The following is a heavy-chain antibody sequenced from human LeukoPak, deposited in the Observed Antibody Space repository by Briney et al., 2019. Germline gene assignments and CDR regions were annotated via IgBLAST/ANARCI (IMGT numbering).Heavy chain of an antibody. D-gene: IGHD2-2*01. Sequence: ASVKVSCKASGGTFSSYAISWVRQAPGQGLEWMGGIIPIVGTANYAQKFQGRVTITTDESTSTAYMELSSLRSEETAVYYRARVRSAYCSSTSRPFDYGGQGTLVTVSS. CDR1: GGTFSSYA. J-gene: IGHJ4*02. CDR3: ARVRSAYCSSTSRPFDY. V-gene: IGHV1-69*05. CDR2: IIPIVGTA.